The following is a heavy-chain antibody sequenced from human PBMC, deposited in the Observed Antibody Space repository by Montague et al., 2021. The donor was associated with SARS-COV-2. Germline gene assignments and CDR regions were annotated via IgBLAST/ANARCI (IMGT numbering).Heavy chain of an antibody. CDR1: GGSISSYY. Sequence: SETLSLTCTVSGGSISSYYWSWIRQPAGKGLEWIGRIYTSGTTNYNPSLKSRVTMSADTSKNQFSLKLSSVTAADTAVYYCAGGSGIINFYDSGMDVWGQGTTVTVSS. J-gene: IGHJ6*02. CDR3: AGGSGIINFYDSGMDV. D-gene: IGHD3-10*01. V-gene: IGHV4-4*07. CDR2: IYTSGTT.